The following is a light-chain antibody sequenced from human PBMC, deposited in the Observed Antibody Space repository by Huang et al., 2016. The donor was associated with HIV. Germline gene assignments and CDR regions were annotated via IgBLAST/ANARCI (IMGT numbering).Light chain of an antibody. CDR2: GAS. CDR1: DSVSTN. Sequence: EKVMAQSPGTLSVSPGERATLSCRASDSVSTNVAWYQQRPGQAPRPLIYGASTRATGIPARFSGSGSGTEFALTISSMQSEDFAVYYCQQYNNWPVTFGGGTKVEIK. V-gene: IGKV3-15*01. J-gene: IGKJ4*01. CDR3: QQYNNWPVT.